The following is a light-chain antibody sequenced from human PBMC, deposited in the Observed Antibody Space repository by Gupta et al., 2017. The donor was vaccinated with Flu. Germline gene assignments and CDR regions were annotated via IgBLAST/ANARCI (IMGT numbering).Light chain of an antibody. J-gene: IGKJ3*01. CDR2: GAS. CDR1: QSVSSN. Sequence: EIVMTQSPATLSVSPGERATLSCRASQSVSSNLAWYQQKPGQAPRLLIYGASTRATGIPARFSGSGSGTEFTLTSSSRQSEDFAVYYWQQYNNWPFFGPGTKVDIK. CDR3: QQYNNWPF. V-gene: IGKV3-15*01.